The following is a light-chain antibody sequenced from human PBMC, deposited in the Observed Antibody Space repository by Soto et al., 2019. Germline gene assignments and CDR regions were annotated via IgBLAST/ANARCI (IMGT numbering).Light chain of an antibody. Sequence: DIVMTQSPVSLAVSLGERATINCKSSQNLLYSSNNKNFLAWYQQKPGQAPKLLIYWASTRESGVPDRFSGSGSGTDFTLTITSLQAEDVAVYYCQQYYNTPFTFGPGTKVNIK. CDR2: WAS. V-gene: IGKV4-1*01. CDR3: QQYYNTPFT. CDR1: QNLLYSSNNKNF. J-gene: IGKJ3*01.